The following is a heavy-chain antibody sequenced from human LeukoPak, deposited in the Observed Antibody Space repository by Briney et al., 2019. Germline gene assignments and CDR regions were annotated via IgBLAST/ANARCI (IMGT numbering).Heavy chain of an antibody. CDR1: GFTFTNYA. CDR2: ISGRDSST. D-gene: IGHD3-22*01. Sequence: GGSLRLSCVASGFTFTNYAMNWVRQAPGKGLEWVSAISGRDSSTYYADSVRGRLTISRDNSKNTVYLQMNSLRAEDTAMYYCAKPTYDSGAFDFWGQGTMVTVSS. J-gene: IGHJ3*01. V-gene: IGHV3-23*01. CDR3: AKPTYDSGAFDF.